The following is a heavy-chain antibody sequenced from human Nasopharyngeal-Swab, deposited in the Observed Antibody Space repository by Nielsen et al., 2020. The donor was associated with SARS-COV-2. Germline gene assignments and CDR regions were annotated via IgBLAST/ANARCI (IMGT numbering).Heavy chain of an antibody. D-gene: IGHD6-13*01. CDR2: IYYSGST. CDR1: GGSVSSGSYY. J-gene: IGHJ6*02. V-gene: IGHV4-61*01. Sequence: SETLSLTCTVSGGSVSSGSYYWSWIRPPPGKGLEWVGYIYYSGSTNYNPSLKSRVTISVDTSKNQFSLKLSSVTAADTAVYYCARVKGIAAANYYYGMDVWGQGTTVTVSS. CDR3: ARVKGIAAANYYYGMDV.